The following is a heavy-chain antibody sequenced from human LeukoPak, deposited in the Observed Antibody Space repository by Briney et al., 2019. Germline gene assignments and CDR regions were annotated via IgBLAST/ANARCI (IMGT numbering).Heavy chain of an antibody. CDR3: ATHGRENTGYDFDY. Sequence: SETLSLTCTVSGGSISSYYWSWIWQPPGKGLEWIGYIHYSGSTNYSPSLKSRVTISLDTSKNQFSLKLTSVTAADTAVYYCATHGRENTGYDFDYWGQGTLVTVSS. V-gene: IGHV4-59*08. D-gene: IGHD5-12*01. J-gene: IGHJ4*02. CDR1: GGSISSYY. CDR2: IHYSGST.